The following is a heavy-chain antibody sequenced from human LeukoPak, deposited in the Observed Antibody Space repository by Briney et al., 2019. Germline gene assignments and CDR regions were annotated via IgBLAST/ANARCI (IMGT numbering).Heavy chain of an antibody. Sequence: GGSLRLSCAASGFTFSSYAMSWVRQAPGKGLEWVSAISGSGGSTYYADSVEGRFTISRDNSKNTLYLQMNSLRAEDTAVYYCAKIWAGYTLADYWGQGTLVTVSS. CDR1: GFTFSSYA. V-gene: IGHV3-23*01. CDR2: ISGSGGST. CDR3: AKIWAGYTLADY. D-gene: IGHD3/OR15-3a*01. J-gene: IGHJ4*02.